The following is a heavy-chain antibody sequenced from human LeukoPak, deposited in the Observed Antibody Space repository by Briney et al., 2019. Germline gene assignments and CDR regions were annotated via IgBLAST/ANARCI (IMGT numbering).Heavy chain of an antibody. V-gene: IGHV4-59*01. CDR3: VRGGLWIDY. Sequence: PSETLSLTCTVSGSSISSYYWSWIRQPPGKGLEWIGYIYYIGSTSYNPSLKSRVTISVDMPKNQFSLKLSSVTAADTAVYYCVRGGLWIDYWGQGTVVTVSS. J-gene: IGHJ4*02. CDR2: IYYIGST. D-gene: IGHD5-18*01. CDR1: GSSISSYY.